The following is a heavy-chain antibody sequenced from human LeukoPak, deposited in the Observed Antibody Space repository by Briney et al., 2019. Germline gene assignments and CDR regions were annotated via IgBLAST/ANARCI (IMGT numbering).Heavy chain of an antibody. J-gene: IGHJ4*02. CDR1: GYTFTGYY. CDR3: ARAAIGYSYGYYY. CDR2: INPNSGGT. D-gene: IGHD5-18*01. V-gene: IGHV1-2*04. Sequence: ASVKVSCKASGYTFTGYYMHWVRQAPGQGLEWMGWINPNSGGTNYAQKFQGWVTMTRDTSISTAYMELSRLRSDDAAVYYCARAAIGYSYGYYYWGQGTLVTVSS.